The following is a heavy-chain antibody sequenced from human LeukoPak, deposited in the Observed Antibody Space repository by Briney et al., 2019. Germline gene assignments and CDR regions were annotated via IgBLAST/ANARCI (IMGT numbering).Heavy chain of an antibody. Sequence: KPSGTLSLTCAVSGGSISSSNWWSWVRQPPGKGLEWIGEINHSGSTNYNPSLKSRVTISVDTSKNHLSLKLNSVTAADTAVYYCARLSLLPQHITMVRGVHPWGQGTLVTVSS. CDR1: GGSISSSNW. V-gene: IGHV4-4*02. CDR3: ARLSLLPQHITMVRGVHP. CDR2: INHSGST. D-gene: IGHD3-10*01. J-gene: IGHJ5*02.